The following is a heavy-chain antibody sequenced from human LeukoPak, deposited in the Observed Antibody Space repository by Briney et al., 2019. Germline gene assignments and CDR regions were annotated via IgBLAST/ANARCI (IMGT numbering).Heavy chain of an antibody. J-gene: IGHJ4*02. D-gene: IGHD3-16*02. V-gene: IGHV4-59*01. Sequence: SETLSLTCTVSGGSISSYYWSWIRQPPGKGLEWIGYIYYSGSTNYNPSLKSRVTISVDTSKNQFSLKLSPVTAADTAVYYCARGDYVWGSYRYPYFDYWGQGTLVTVSS. CDR3: ARGDYVWGSYRYPYFDY. CDR2: IYYSGST. CDR1: GGSISSYY.